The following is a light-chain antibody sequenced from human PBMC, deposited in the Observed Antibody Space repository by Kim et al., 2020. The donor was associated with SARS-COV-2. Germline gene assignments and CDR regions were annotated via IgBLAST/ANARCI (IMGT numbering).Light chain of an antibody. Sequence: DIQMTQSPSSLSASVGDRVTITCRASQDISRYLNWYQQKPGKAPKLLIYTASSLQSGVPSRFTGSGSQTDFTLTISRLQPEDFATYYCQQTYSASRTFGQGTKVDIK. V-gene: IGKV1-39*01. J-gene: IGKJ1*01. CDR1: QDISRY. CDR2: TAS. CDR3: QQTYSASRT.